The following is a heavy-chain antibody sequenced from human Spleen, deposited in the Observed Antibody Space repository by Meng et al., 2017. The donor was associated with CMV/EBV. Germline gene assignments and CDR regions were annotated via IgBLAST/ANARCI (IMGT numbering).Heavy chain of an antibody. J-gene: IGHJ4*02. Sequence: GESLKISCAATGFTFSTYWMTWVRQTPGKRLEWVANIKRDGSEKYYVDSVRGRFTISRDNAKNSLYLQMNSLRTDDTAVYYCARDVLLSVRYDFWDYWGQGTLVTSPQ. CDR3: ARDVLLSVRYDFWDY. CDR2: IKRDGSEK. D-gene: IGHD3-3*01. V-gene: IGHV3-7*01. CDR1: GFTFSTYW.